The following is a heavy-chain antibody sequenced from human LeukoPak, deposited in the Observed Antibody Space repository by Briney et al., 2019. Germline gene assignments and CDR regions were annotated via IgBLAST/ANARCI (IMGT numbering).Heavy chain of an antibody. CDR1: GGSISSYY. J-gene: IGHJ6*02. Sequence: SETLSLTCTVSGGSISSYYWSWIRQPPGKGLEWIGYIYYSGSTNYNPSLKSRVTISVDTSKNQFSLKLSSVTAADTAVYYCARGNVEFYGTDVWGRGTTVTVSS. D-gene: IGHD3-10*01. CDR2: IYYSGST. V-gene: IGHV4-59*01. CDR3: ARGNVEFYGTDV.